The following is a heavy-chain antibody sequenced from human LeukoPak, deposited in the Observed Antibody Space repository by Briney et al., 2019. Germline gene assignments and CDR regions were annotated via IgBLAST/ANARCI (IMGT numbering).Heavy chain of an antibody. CDR2: ISYDGSNK. J-gene: IGHJ4*02. CDR1: GFTFSTYA. V-gene: IGHV3-30-3*01. CDR3: ARGLWQQLVFFDY. D-gene: IGHD6-13*01. Sequence: GGSLRLSCAASGFTFSTYAMHWVRQAPGKGLEWVAVISYDGSNKYYADSVKGRFTISRDNSKNTLYLQMNSLRAEDTAVYYCARGLWQQLVFFDYWGQGTLVTVSS.